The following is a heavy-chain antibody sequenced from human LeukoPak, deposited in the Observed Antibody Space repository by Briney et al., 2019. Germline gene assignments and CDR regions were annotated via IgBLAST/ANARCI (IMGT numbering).Heavy chain of an antibody. J-gene: IGHJ3*02. V-gene: IGHV3-33*08. CDR3: ARSPHLGGNDAFDI. CDR2: IWYDGSNK. D-gene: IGHD1-26*01. Sequence: AGGSLRLSCSASGFTFSSYAIHWVRQAPGKGLEWVAVIWYDGSNKYYADSVKGRFTISRDNSKNTLYLQMNSLRAEDTAVYYCARSPHLGGNDAFDIWGQGTMVTVSS. CDR1: GFTFSSYA.